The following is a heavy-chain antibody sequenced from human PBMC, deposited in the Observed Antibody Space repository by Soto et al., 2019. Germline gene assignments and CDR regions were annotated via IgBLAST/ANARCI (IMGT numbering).Heavy chain of an antibody. D-gene: IGHD6-19*01. CDR3: ARSRSHGLASDS. V-gene: IGHV3-21*01. Sequence: GGSLRLSCEASGFIFDYFRMTWVRQPPGKGLEWVSFISSSASYIHYADSVKGRFTVSRDNAKKSLNRQMNSLRAEDTAVYYCARSRSHGLASDSWGQGTLVTVSS. J-gene: IGHJ4*02. CDR2: ISSSASYI. CDR1: GFIFDYFR.